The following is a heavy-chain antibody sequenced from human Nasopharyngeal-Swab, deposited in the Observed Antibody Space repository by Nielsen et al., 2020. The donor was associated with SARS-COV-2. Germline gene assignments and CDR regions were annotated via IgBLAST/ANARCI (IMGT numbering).Heavy chain of an antibody. Sequence: GESLKISCAPSGFTFSNYWMSWVRQAPGKGLEWVSAISGSGGSTSYADSVKGRFTISRDNSKNTLYLQMNSLRAEDTAVYYCAKDYGSGSYYSYNYWGQGTLVTVSS. CDR3: AKDYGSGSYYSYNY. CDR2: ISGSGGST. V-gene: IGHV3-23*01. J-gene: IGHJ4*02. D-gene: IGHD3-10*01. CDR1: GFTFSNYW.